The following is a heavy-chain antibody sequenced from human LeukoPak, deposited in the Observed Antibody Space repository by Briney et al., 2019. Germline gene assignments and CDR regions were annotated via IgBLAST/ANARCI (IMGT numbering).Heavy chain of an antibody. CDR3: ARDFDYSNYPNWFDP. Sequence: GSSVKVSCKASGGTFSSYAISWVRQAPGQGLEWMGGIIPIFGTANYAQKFQGRVTITADESTSTAYMELSSLRSEDTAVYYCARDFDYSNYPNWFDPWGQGTLVTVSS. D-gene: IGHD4-11*01. CDR1: GGTFSSYA. V-gene: IGHV1-69*01. J-gene: IGHJ5*02. CDR2: IIPIFGTA.